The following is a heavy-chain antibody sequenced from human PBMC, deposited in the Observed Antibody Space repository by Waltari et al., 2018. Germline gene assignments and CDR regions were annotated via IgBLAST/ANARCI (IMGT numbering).Heavy chain of an antibody. Sequence: EVQLVESGGGLVQPGGSLRLSCPASGFTFSSYWMSWVHQAPGKGLEWVANIKQDGSEKYYVDSVKGRFTISRDNAKNSLYLQMNSLRAEDTAVYYCARDHSVYSGYRNAFDIWGQGTMVTVSS. D-gene: IGHD5-12*01. CDR3: ARDHSVYSGYRNAFDI. V-gene: IGHV3-7*01. J-gene: IGHJ3*02. CDR2: IKQDGSEK. CDR1: GFTFSSYW.